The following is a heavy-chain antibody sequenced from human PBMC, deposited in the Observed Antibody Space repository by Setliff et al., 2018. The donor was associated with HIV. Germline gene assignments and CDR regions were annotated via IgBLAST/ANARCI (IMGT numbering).Heavy chain of an antibody. J-gene: IGHJ3*02. CDR3: AGGYCSSTSCPRNAFDI. CDR2: INYIGST. D-gene: IGHD2-2*01. Sequence: TLSLTCTISGDSISNNNYHWGWIRQPPGKGLEWIGSINYIGSTYFNPSLKSRVTISLDTSKTQFSLKLNAVAAADTAVYYCAGGYCSSTSCPRNAFDIGGQGTMVTVSS. V-gene: IGHV4-39*07. CDR1: GDSISNNNYH.